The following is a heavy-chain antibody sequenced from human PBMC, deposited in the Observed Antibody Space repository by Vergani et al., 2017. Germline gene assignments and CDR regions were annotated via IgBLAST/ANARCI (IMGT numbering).Heavy chain of an antibody. CDR2: INPNSGCT. CDR1: GYTFTGYY. J-gene: IGHJ6*02. D-gene: IGHD2-2*01. V-gene: IGHV1-2*02. CDR3: ARGDCSSTSCYGGMDV. Sequence: QVQLVQSGAEVKKPGASVKVSCKASGYTFTGYYMHWVRQAPGQGLEWMGWINPNSGCTNYAQKFQGRVTMTRDTSISTAYMELSRLRSDDTAVYYCARGDCSSTSCYGGMDVWGQGTTVTVSS.